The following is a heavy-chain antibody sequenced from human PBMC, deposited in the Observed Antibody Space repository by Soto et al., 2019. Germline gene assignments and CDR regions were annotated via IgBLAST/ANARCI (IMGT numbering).Heavy chain of an antibody. Sequence: GGSLRLSCAASGFTFSSYWMHWVRQAPGKGLVWVSRINSDGSSTSYADSVKGRFTISRDNSKNSLYLQMNSLRVEDTSVYYCAREYSLAVLAPGCWGQGILVTVSS. D-gene: IGHD4-4*01. CDR1: GFTFSSYW. CDR3: AREYSLAVLAPGC. V-gene: IGHV3-74*01. J-gene: IGHJ4*02. CDR2: INSDGSST.